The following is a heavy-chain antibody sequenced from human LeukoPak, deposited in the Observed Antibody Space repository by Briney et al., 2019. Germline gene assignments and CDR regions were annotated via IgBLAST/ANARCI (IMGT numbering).Heavy chain of an antibody. CDR2: IRSKANSYAT. CDR3: TSHQFVGQNVKDY. CDR1: GFTFSGSA. J-gene: IGHJ4*02. D-gene: IGHD1-26*01. Sequence: GGSLRLSCAASGFTFSGSAMHWVRQASGKGLEWVGRIRSKANSYATAYAASVKGRFTISRDDSKNTAYLQMNSLKTEDTAVYYCTSHQFVGQNVKDYWGQGTLVTVSS. V-gene: IGHV3-73*01.